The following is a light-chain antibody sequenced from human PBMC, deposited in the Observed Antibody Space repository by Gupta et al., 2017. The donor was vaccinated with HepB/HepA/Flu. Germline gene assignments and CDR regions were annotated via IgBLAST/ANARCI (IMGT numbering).Light chain of an antibody. J-gene: IGKJ2*01. CDR2: KAS. CDR1: QCISTW. Sequence: DSRITHYASSLSASVGDRVTITCRACQCISTWLAWYQQKPGKAPTLLIYKASSLESGVPSRISGSGSGTDFTLTISRLQPDDFATYCCQQYNDSMYTFGQGTKLEIK. CDR3: QQYNDSMYT. V-gene: IGKV1-5*03.